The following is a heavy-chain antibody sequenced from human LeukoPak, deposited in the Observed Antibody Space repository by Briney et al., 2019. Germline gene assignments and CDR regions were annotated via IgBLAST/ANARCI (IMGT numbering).Heavy chain of an antibody. CDR3: ARVLQNYYHMDV. CDR2: IYDSGSA. D-gene: IGHD3-3*01. V-gene: IGHV4-59*11. CDR1: GASINSHY. Sequence: SETLSLTCTVSGASINSHYWSWIRQPPGKGLEWIGFIYDSGSANYKSSLKSRVTMSIDTSKNQVSLKLKSVTAADTAVYYCARVLQNYYHMDVWGKGTTVTVSS. J-gene: IGHJ6*03.